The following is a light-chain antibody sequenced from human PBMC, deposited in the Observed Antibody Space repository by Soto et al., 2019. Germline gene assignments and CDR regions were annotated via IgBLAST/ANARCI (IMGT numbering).Light chain of an antibody. J-gene: IGKJ1*01. CDR2: KAS. Sequence: DIQMTQSPSTLSASVGDRVTITCRASQSVGSWLAWYQQKPGKAPKLLIYKASSLESGAPSRFSGSGSGTEFSLTISSLQPDDFASYHCQQYGSSSPWTFGQGTKVEIK. CDR1: QSVGSW. CDR3: QQYGSSSPWT. V-gene: IGKV1-5*03.